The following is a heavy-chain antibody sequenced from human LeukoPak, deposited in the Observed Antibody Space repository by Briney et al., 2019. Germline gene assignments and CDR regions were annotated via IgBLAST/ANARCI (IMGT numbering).Heavy chain of an antibody. J-gene: IGHJ4*02. V-gene: IGHV3-7*03. CDR2: IKQDGSEK. D-gene: IGHD3-22*01. CDR3: ARYLGDSSGYYPDY. CDR1: GFTFSSYW. Sequence: GGSLRLSCAASGFTFSSYWMSWVRQAPGKGLEWVANIKQDGSEKYYVDSVKGRFTISRDNSKNTLYPQMNSLRAEDTAVYYCARYLGDSSGYYPDYWGQGTLVTVSS.